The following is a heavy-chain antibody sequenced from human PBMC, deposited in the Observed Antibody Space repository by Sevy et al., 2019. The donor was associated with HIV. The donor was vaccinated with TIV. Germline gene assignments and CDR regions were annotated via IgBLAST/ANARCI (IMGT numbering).Heavy chain of an antibody. D-gene: IGHD3-10*01. Sequence: GGSQRLSCAASGFTFSSYAMSWVRQAPGKGLEWVSAISGSGGSTYYADSVKGRFTISRDNSKNTLYLQMNSLRAEDTAVYYCAKDVGEDEGFDPWGQGTLVTVSS. CDR2: ISGSGGST. CDR3: AKDVGEDEGFDP. V-gene: IGHV3-23*01. J-gene: IGHJ5*02. CDR1: GFTFSSYA.